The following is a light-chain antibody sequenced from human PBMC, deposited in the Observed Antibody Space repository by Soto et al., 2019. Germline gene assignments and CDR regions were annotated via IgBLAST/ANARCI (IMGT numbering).Light chain of an antibody. CDR2: AAS. CDR3: QQSYTTPYT. Sequence: DIQMTQSPSSLSASVGDRVTVTCRASQSIGTYVNWYQQKPGKAPYLLIYAASRLQSGVPSKFSGSGSGTDLTLTISSLQPEDFTTDYCQQSYTTPYTFGQGTKLEIK. V-gene: IGKV1-39*01. J-gene: IGKJ2*01. CDR1: QSIGTY.